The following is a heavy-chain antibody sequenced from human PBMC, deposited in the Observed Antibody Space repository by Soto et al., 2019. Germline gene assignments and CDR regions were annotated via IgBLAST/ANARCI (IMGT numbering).Heavy chain of an antibody. CDR2: INPNSGGT. Sequence: ASVKVSCKASGYTFTGYYMHWVRQAPGQGLEWMGWINPNSGGTNYAQKFQGWVTMTRDTSISTAYMELSRLRSDDTAVYYCERGPYHYDSSGYYTYWGQGTLVTVSS. CDR3: ERGPYHYDSSGYYTY. V-gene: IGHV1-2*04. D-gene: IGHD3-22*01. J-gene: IGHJ4*02. CDR1: GYTFTGYY.